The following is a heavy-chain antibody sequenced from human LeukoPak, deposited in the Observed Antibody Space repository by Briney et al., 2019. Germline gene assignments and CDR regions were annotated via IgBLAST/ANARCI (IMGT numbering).Heavy chain of an antibody. CDR1: GFLFSDYA. J-gene: IGHJ3*02. D-gene: IGHD1-26*01. CDR3: VKDEVPYNGKYDGFDI. CDR2: IGGDGGKP. V-gene: IGHV3-23*01. Sequence: GGSLRLSCAASGFLFSDYAMNWVRQAPGKGLEWVSVIGGDGGKPNYADSVKGRFTISRDNRKNTLYLQMNTLRAEDTAVYYCVKDEVPYNGKYDGFDIWGQGTLVTVSP.